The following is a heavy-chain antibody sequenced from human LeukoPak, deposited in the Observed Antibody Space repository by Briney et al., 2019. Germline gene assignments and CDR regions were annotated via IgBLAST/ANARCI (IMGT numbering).Heavy chain of an antibody. D-gene: IGHD3-22*01. CDR2: IWYDGSNK. CDR1: GFTFSGYY. CDR3: ARDYCDSSGLDY. V-gene: IGHV3-33*08. Sequence: GGSLRLSCAASGFTFSGYYMFWVRQAPGKGLEWVAVIWYDGSNKYYADSVKGRFTISRDNSKNTLYLQMNSLRAEDTAVYYCARDYCDSSGLDYWGQGTLVTVSS. J-gene: IGHJ4*02.